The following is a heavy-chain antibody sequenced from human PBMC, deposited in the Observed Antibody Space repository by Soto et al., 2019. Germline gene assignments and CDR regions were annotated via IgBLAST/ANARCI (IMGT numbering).Heavy chain of an antibody. CDR1: GGTFSSYA. CDR2: IIPIFGTA. J-gene: IGHJ4*02. Sequence: ASVKVSCKASGGTFSSYAISWVRQAPGQGLEWMGGIIPIFGTANYAQKFQGRVTITADESTSTAYMELSSLRSEDTAVYYCARDRYYYDSSGYYYYFDYWGQGTLVTVSS. D-gene: IGHD3-22*01. V-gene: IGHV1-69*13. CDR3: ARDRYYYDSSGYYYYFDY.